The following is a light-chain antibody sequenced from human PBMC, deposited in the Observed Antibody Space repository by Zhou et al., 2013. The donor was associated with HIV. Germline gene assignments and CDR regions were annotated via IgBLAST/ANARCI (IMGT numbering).Light chain of an antibody. V-gene: IGKV3-20*01. Sequence: EIVMTQSPATLSVSPGERVTLSCRASQSIGNNLAWYQQKPGQSPRLLIYGASGRATGIPDRFSGSGSGTDFTLTISRLEPEDFAVYYCQQYGISPRTFGQGTKVEIK. CDR1: QSIGNN. CDR2: GAS. CDR3: QQYGISPRT. J-gene: IGKJ1*01.